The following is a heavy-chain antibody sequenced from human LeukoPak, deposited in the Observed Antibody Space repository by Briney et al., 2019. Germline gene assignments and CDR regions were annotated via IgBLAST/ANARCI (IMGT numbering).Heavy chain of an antibody. J-gene: IGHJ4*02. CDR3: ARTYSSSARAFDY. CDR1: GYTFTGYY. Sequence: ASVKVSCKASGYTFTGYYMHWVRQAPGQGLEWMGWINPNSGGTNYAQKFQGRVTMTRDTSISTAYMELSRLRSDDTAVYYCARTYSSSARAFDYWGQGTLVTISS. D-gene: IGHD6-6*01. CDR2: INPNSGGT. V-gene: IGHV1-2*02.